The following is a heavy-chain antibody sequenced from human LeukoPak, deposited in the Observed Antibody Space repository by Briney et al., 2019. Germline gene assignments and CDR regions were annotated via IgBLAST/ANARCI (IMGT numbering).Heavy chain of an antibody. D-gene: IGHD2-15*01. Sequence: PGGSLRLSCAASGFTFSSYGMHWVRQAPGKGLEWVAVIWYDGTNTYYADSVKGRFTISRDNSKNTLYLQMNSLRAEDTAVYYCARDFCSGGSCYPDAFDIWGQETMVTVSS. V-gene: IGHV3-33*01. CDR1: GFTFSSYG. CDR2: IWYDGTNT. J-gene: IGHJ3*02. CDR3: ARDFCSGGSCYPDAFDI.